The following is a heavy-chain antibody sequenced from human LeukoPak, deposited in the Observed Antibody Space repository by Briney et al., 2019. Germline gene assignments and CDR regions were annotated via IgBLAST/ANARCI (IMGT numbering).Heavy chain of an antibody. CDR1: GFTFTDHW. Sequence: GGSLRLSCEASGFTFTDHWMSWVRQAPGKGLEWVANIREDGGEKKFVDSLKGRFTISRDNARNSLFLHITNLRVDDTAVYYCARDGRGGHNDYWGQGTLVTVSS. D-gene: IGHD6-25*01. J-gene: IGHJ4*02. V-gene: IGHV3-7*01. CDR3: ARDGRGGHNDY. CDR2: IREDGGEK.